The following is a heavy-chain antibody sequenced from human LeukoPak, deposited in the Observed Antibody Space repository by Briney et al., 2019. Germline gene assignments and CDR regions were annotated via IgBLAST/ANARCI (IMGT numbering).Heavy chain of an antibody. J-gene: IGHJ4*02. CDR3: ANPCSDGVCYPDY. D-gene: IGHD2-21*02. CDR1: GFTFTSYA. CDR2: ISAGATTT. Sequence: GGSLRLSCETSGFTFTSYAVSWVRQAPGKGLEWVSAISAGATTTYYADSVKGRFTISRDDSRNTLHLRMDSLRVEDTAVYYCANPCSDGVCYPDYWGQGTLVTVSS. V-gene: IGHV3-23*01.